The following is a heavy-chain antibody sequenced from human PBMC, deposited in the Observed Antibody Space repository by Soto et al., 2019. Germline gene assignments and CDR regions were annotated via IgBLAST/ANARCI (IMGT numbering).Heavy chain of an antibody. CDR1: GFTFSSYG. V-gene: IGHV3-33*01. CDR2: IWYDGSNK. Sequence: QVQLVESGGGVVQPGRSLRLSCAASGFTFSSYGMHWVRQAPGKGLEWVAVIWYDGSNKYYADSVKGRFTISRDNSKNTLYLQMNSLRAEDTAVYYCARSITMIVVEYYFDYWGQGTQVTVSS. D-gene: IGHD3-22*01. CDR3: ARSITMIVVEYYFDY. J-gene: IGHJ4*02.